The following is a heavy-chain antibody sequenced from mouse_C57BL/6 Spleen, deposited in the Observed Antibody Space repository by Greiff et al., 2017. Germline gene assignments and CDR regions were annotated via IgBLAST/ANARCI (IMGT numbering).Heavy chain of an antibody. D-gene: IGHD4-1*02. J-gene: IGHJ2*01. CDR1: GYTFTSYW. Sequence: VQLVESGAELAKPGASVKLSCKASGYTFTSYWMHWVKQRPGQGLEWIGYINPSSGYTKYNQKFKDKATLTADNSSSTAYMQLSSLTYEDSAVYYGAPQLGLYPYFGYWGQGTTLTVSS. V-gene: IGHV1-7*01. CDR2: INPSSGYT. CDR3: APQLGLYPYFGY.